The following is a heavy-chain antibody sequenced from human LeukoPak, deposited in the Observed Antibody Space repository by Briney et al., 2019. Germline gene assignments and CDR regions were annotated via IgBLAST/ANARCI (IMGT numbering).Heavy chain of an antibody. CDR2: MNPNSGNT. CDR1: GGTFSSYA. Sequence: ASVKVSCKASGGTFSSYAISWVRQATGQGLEWMGWMNPNSGNTGYAQKFQGRVTMTRNTSISTAYMELSSLRSEDTAVYYCAAQTTALNYWGQGTLVTVSS. CDR3: AAQTTALNY. D-gene: IGHD4-11*01. J-gene: IGHJ4*02. V-gene: IGHV1-8*02.